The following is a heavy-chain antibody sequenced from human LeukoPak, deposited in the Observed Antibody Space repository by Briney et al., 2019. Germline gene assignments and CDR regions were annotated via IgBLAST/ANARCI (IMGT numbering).Heavy chain of an antibody. CDR2: ISYDEVNK. V-gene: IGHV3-30*04. Sequence: GALRLSCAASGFALSSHAMHLVRQAPGKGVEGGTFISYDEVNKYYADSVKGRFTISRDTSKNTFYLEMNSLRVEDTAVYYCARETLRDLHWDFDFWGRGTLVTVSS. J-gene: IGHJ2*01. CDR1: GFALSSHA. CDR3: ARETLRDLHWDFDF.